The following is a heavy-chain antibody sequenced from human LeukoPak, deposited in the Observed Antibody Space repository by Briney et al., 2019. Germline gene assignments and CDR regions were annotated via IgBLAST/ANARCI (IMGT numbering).Heavy chain of an antibody. CDR2: INHSGST. Sequence: GSLRLSCAASGFTFSSYEMNWIRQPPGKGLEWIGEINHSGSTNYSPSLKSRVTISVDTSKNQSSLKLSSVTAADTAVYYCLREGSQGVWGQGTSVTISS. V-gene: IGHV4-34*01. CDR1: GFTFSSYE. CDR3: LREGSQGV. J-gene: IGHJ6*02.